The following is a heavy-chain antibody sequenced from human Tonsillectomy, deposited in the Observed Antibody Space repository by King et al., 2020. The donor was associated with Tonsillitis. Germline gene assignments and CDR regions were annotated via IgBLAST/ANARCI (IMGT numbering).Heavy chain of an antibody. Sequence: VQLVESGGGLVQPGGSLRLSCAASGFTFSTSWMSWVRQAPGKGPEWVANINEDGSEKYYVDSMKGRFTISRDNAKNSLYLQMNSLRVDDTAVYYCGREPTRGAIDYWGQGILVTVSS. D-gene: IGHD4-17*01. J-gene: IGHJ4*02. V-gene: IGHV3-7*01. CDR3: GREPTRGAIDY. CDR2: INEDGSEK. CDR1: GFTFSTSW.